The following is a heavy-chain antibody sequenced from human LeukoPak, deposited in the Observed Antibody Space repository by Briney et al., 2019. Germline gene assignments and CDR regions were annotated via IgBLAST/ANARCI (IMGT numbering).Heavy chain of an antibody. J-gene: IGHJ5*02. Sequence: SETLSLTCTVSGGSISSYYWSWIRQPAGKGLEWIGRIYTSGSTNYNPSLKSRVTMSVDTSKNQFSLKLSSVTAADTAVYYCAREIITIFGVVIIDWFDPWGQGTLVTVSP. V-gene: IGHV4-4*07. D-gene: IGHD3-3*01. CDR3: AREIITIFGVVIIDWFDP. CDR2: IYTSGST. CDR1: GGSISSYY.